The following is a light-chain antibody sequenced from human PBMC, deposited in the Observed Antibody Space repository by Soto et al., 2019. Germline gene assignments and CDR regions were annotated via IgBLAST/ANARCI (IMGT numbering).Light chain of an antibody. V-gene: IGKV3-20*01. CDR3: QQYNNWPYT. Sequence: VLTQSPGTLSLSPGERATLSCRASQSVSSSFLAWYQQKPGQAPRLLIYAAASRAAGVPERFSGSGSGTEFTLTISSLQSEDFVTYFCQQYNNWPYTFGQGTNLEIK. J-gene: IGKJ2*01. CDR2: AAA. CDR1: QSVSSSF.